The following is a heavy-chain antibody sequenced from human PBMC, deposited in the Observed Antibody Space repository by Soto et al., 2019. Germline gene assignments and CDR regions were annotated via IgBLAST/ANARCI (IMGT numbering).Heavy chain of an antibody. D-gene: IGHD1-20*01. CDR3: AKDSGCVNNACAYDP. CDR1: GFSFSDYT. V-gene: IGHV3-21*01. CDR2: ISRGSDYI. J-gene: IGHJ5*02. Sequence: GGSLRLSCAGSGFSFSDYTMNWVRQAPGKGLEWVSSISRGSDYIFYADTVKGRFTISRDNARNSLYLQMSTLRAEDTAVYYCAKDSGCVNNACAYDPWGQGTLVTVSS.